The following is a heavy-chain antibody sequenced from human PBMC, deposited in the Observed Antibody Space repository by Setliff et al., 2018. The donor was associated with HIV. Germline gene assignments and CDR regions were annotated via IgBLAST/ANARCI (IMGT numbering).Heavy chain of an antibody. V-gene: IGHV4-34*01. CDR2: IYHSGST. CDR1: GGSMSSYY. D-gene: IGHD6-6*01. Sequence: SETLSLTCTVSGGSMSSYYWSWIRQPPGKGLEWIGEIYHSGSTIYNPSLKSRVTISVDTSKNQFSLKLSSVTAADTAVYYCARRPYYFDSWGQGTLVTVSS. CDR3: ARRPYYFDS. J-gene: IGHJ4*02.